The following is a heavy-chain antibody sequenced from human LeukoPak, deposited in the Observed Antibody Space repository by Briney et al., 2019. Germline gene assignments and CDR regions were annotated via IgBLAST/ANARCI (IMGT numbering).Heavy chain of an antibody. D-gene: IGHD6-19*01. CDR1: GYRCTSYW. CDR3: TRRIAVSGIGYYGMDV. J-gene: IGHJ6*02. CDR2: IYAGGSET. V-gene: IGHV5-51*01. Sequence: GDPLKISCKGAGYRCTSYWICWVRPMPGKGVEWMGIIYAGGSETSYSPSFQGPVTISVDKSICSAYLLWSSLKAADTAMYYCTRRIAVSGIGYYGMDVWGQGTTVTVSS.